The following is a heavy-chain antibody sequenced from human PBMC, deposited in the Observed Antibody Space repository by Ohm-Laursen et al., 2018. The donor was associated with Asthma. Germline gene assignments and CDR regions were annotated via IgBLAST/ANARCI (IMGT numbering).Heavy chain of an antibody. D-gene: IGHD2-15*01. V-gene: IGHV4-39*01. CDR1: GGSFSTSSRSY. CDR3: AFCTGGTCYSGVFDV. J-gene: IGHJ3*01. CDR2: LFYSGNT. Sequence: SDTLSLTCIVSGGSFSTSSRSYWGWLRQPPGKGLEWIGCLFYSGNTHYNPSPQSQITISKDTYKNQVSLEVNSVTAADTAVYFCAFCTGGTCYSGVFDVRGQGVRVTVSS.